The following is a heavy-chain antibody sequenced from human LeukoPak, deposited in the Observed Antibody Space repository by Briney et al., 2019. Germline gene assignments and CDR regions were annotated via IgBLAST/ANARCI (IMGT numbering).Heavy chain of an antibody. CDR1: GFTFSSYA. CDR3: ARAPYSSGWYVNY. CDR2: ISGSGGST. Sequence: GGSLRLSCAASGFTFSSYAMSWVRQAPGKGLEWVSAISGSGGSTYYADSVKGRFTISRDNAKNSLYLQMNSLRAEDTAVYYCARAPYSSGWYVNYWGQGTLVTVSS. D-gene: IGHD6-19*01. J-gene: IGHJ4*02. V-gene: IGHV3-23*01.